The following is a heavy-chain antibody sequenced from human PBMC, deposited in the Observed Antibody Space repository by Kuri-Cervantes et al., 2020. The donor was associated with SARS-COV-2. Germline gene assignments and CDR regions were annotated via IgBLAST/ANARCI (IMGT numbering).Heavy chain of an antibody. Sequence: GSLRLSCTVSGGSISSYYWSWIRQPPGKGLEWIGYIYYSGSTNYNPSLKSRVTISVDTSKNQFSLKLSSVTAADTAVYYCARESSSGWYWFDPWGQGTLVTVSS. J-gene: IGHJ5*02. CDR3: ARESSSGWYWFDP. CDR1: GGSISSYY. CDR2: IYYSGST. D-gene: IGHD6-13*01. V-gene: IGHV4-59*12.